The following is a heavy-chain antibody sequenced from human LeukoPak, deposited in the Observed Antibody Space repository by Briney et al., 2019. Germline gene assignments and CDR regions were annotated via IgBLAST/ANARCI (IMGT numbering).Heavy chain of an antibody. CDR3: ANRGGGDKYYFDY. J-gene: IGHJ4*02. Sequence: GGSLRLSCAASGFTFSSNGMHWVRQAPGKGLEWVAIIWYDGNNKYYADSVKGRFTISRDNSKNMLYLQMNSLTPEDTAVFYCANRGGGDKYYFDYWGQGTLVTVSS. CDR2: IWYDGNNK. V-gene: IGHV3-30*02. CDR1: GFTFSSNG. D-gene: IGHD3-16*01.